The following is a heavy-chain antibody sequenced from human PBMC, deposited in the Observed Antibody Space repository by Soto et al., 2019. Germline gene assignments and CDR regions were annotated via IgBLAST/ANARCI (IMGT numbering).Heavy chain of an antibody. Sequence: PGGSLRLSCAASGFTFSDYYMSWIRQAPGKGLEWVSYISSSSSYTNYADSVKGRFTISRDNAKNSLYLQMNSLRAEDTAVYYCARGGQLSEYDDAFDIWGQGTMVTVSS. CDR2: ISSSSSYT. J-gene: IGHJ3*02. D-gene: IGHD2-2*01. V-gene: IGHV3-11*06. CDR3: ARGGQLSEYDDAFDI. CDR1: GFTFSDYY.